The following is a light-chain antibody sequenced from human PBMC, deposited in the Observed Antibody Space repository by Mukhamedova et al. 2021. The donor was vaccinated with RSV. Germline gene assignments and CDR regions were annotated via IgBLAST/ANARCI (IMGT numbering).Light chain of an antibody. CDR2: SAS. Sequence: WYQRRVHGKAPQLLIHSASTLQTGVSSRFSGGGSGTYFTLTVTSLQREDFAVYFCQQTYTSPLSFGGRTRVEIK. CDR3: QQTYTSPLS. V-gene: IGKV1-39*01. J-gene: IGKJ4*01.